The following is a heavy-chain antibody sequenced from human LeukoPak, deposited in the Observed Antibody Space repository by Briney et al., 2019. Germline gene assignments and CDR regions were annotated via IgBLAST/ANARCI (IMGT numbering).Heavy chain of an antibody. J-gene: IGHJ4*02. CDR1: GYTFTGYY. D-gene: IGHD3-22*01. CDR3: AREHSCYYDSSGYDH. Sequence: ASVKVSCKASGYTFTGYYMHWVRQAPGQGLEWMGWINPNSGGTNYAQKFQGRVTMTRDTSISTAYMELSRLRSDDTAVYYCAREHSCYYDSSGYDHWGQGTLVTVSS. CDR2: INPNSGGT. V-gene: IGHV1-2*02.